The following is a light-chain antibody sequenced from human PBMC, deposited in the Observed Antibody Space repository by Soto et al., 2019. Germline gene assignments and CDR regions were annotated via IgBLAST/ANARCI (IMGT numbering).Light chain of an antibody. Sequence: DIQMTQSPSTLSASVGDRVTITCRASQSISSWLAWYQQKPGKAPKLLIYDVSSLESGVPSSFSSSGSGTEFTLTISALQPDDFPPHYCQQYNSWCTYGQGTKVEIK. CDR1: QSISSW. CDR3: QQYNSWCT. V-gene: IGKV1-5*01. CDR2: DVS. J-gene: IGKJ1*01.